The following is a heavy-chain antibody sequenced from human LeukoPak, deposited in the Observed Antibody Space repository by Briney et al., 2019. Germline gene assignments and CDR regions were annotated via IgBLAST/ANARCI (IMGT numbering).Heavy chain of an antibody. Sequence: GASVKVSCKASGGTFSSYAISWVRQAPGQGLEWMGGIIPIFGTANYAQKFQGRVTITADESTSTAYMELSSLRSEDTAVYYCARSVYDSSGYYPFDYWGLGTLVTVSS. V-gene: IGHV1-69*13. D-gene: IGHD3-22*01. CDR2: IIPIFGTA. CDR1: GGTFSSYA. J-gene: IGHJ4*02. CDR3: ARSVYDSSGYYPFDY.